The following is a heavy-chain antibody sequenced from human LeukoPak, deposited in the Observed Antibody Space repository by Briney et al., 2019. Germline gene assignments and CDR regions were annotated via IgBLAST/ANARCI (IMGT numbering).Heavy chain of an antibody. V-gene: IGHV4-59*01. CDR3: ARAYYYYDNFDY. D-gene: IGHD3-22*01. J-gene: IGHJ4*02. CDR2: IYYSGST. CDR1: GGSISSYY. Sequence: SETLSLTCTVSGGSISSYYWSWIRQPPGKGLEGTGYIYYSGSTNYNPSLKRRVTISVDTSKTQFSLKLSSVTAADTAVYYCARAYYYYDNFDYWGQGTLVTVSS.